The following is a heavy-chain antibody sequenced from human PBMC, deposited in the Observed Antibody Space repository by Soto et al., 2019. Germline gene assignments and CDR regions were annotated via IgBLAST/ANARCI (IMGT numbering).Heavy chain of an antibody. CDR2: IYYSGST. CDR1: GGSISSSSYY. Sequence: QLQLQESGPGLVKPSETLSLTCTVSGGSISSSSYYWGWIRQPPGKGLEWIGSIYYSGSTYYNPSLKSRVTISVDTSKNQFSLKLSSVTAADTAVYYCARLSGSSWYLLSFDYWGQGTLVTVSS. D-gene: IGHD6-13*01. V-gene: IGHV4-39*01. CDR3: ARLSGSSWYLLSFDY. J-gene: IGHJ4*02.